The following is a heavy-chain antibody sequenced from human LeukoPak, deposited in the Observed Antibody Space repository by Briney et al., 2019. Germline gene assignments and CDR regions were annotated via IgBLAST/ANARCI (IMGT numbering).Heavy chain of an antibody. D-gene: IGHD3-10*01. CDR2: IYYSGST. CDR1: GGSISSGDYY. J-gene: IGHJ4*02. V-gene: IGHV4-30-4*08. CDR3: ARGLGSGSYYHY. Sequence: SETLSLTCTVSGGSISSGDYYWSWIRQPPGKGLEWIGYIYYSGSTYYNPSLKSRVTISVDTSKNQFSLKLSSVTAADTAVYYCARGLGSGSYYHYWGQGTPVTVSS.